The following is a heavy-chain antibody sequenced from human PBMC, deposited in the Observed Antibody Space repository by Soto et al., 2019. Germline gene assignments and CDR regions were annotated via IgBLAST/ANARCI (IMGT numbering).Heavy chain of an antibody. J-gene: IGHJ4*01. Sequence: SETLSLTCNVSGYSISSGYYWGWVRQAPGKGLEWLGSVYHNGIMFHNPSFQSRVTISVDTSKNQFSLNLRSVTAADTAVYYCAALWFGELAFNYWGHGILVTVSS. CDR2: VYHNGIM. CDR3: AALWFGELAFNY. V-gene: IGHV4-38-2*02. CDR1: GYSISSGYY. D-gene: IGHD3-10*01.